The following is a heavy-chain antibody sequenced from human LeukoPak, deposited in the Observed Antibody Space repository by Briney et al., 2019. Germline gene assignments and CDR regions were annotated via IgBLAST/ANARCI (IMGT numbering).Heavy chain of an antibody. CDR2: FDPEDGET. V-gene: IGHV1-24*01. CDR3: ARDYVASSTSVWSYYYLDV. D-gene: IGHD2-2*01. J-gene: IGHJ6*03. CDR1: GYTLTELC. Sequence: ASVKVSCKVSGYTLTELCMHWVRQAPGKGLEWMGGFDPEDGETIYAQKFQGRVTMTEDTSTDTAYMDLSSLSSEDTAVYYCARDYVASSTSVWSYYYLDVWGKGTTVTVSS.